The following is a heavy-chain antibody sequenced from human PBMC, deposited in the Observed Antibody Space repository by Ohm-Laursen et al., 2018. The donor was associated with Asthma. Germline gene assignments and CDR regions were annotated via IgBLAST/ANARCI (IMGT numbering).Heavy chain of an antibody. D-gene: IGHD1-26*01. Sequence: TLSLTCTVSGDSFTSGGHYWSWIRQLPGKGLEWIGYICYTGSTYYNPSLKSRVTISVDTSKKQFSLRLTSVTAADTAVYYCARDWGATTINDAFDVWGQGTTVIVSS. V-gene: IGHV4-31*03. CDR2: ICYTGST. CDR3: ARDWGATTINDAFDV. J-gene: IGHJ3*01. CDR1: GDSFTSGGHY.